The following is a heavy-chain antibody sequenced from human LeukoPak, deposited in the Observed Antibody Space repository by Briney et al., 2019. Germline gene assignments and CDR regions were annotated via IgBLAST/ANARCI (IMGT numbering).Heavy chain of an antibody. V-gene: IGHV3-48*03. D-gene: IGHD4-17*01. CDR3: ARENSGDYGDAFDI. Sequence: GGSLRLSCAASGFTFNNYELNWVRQAPGKGLEWVSYISSGGSPKYYADSVKGRFTISRDNAKTSVYLQMNSLRAEDTAVYYCARENSGDYGDAFDIWGQGTMVTVSS. CDR2: ISSGGSPK. CDR1: GFTFNNYE. J-gene: IGHJ3*02.